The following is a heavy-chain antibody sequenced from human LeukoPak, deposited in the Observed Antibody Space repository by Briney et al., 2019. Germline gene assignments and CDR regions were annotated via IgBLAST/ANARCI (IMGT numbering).Heavy chain of an antibody. V-gene: IGHV3-48*01. CDR1: GFSFSSYN. D-gene: IGHD3-10*01. CDR3: AKEVTYGGAAFDV. Sequence: PGGSLRLSCAASGFSFSSYNMNWVRQAPGKGLEWISYISSTRPTLYYADSVKGRFTISRDDAKSSLYLQMNSLRVEDTAVYYCAKEVTYGGAAFDVWGQGTTVTVSS. CDR2: ISSTRPTL. J-gene: IGHJ3*01.